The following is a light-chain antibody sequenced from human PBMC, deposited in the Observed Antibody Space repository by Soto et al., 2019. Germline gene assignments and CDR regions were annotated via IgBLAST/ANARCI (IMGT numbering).Light chain of an antibody. Sequence: DIQMTQSPSSLSASVGARVTITCRASQSISTYLNWYQQKVGKAPKLLIYAASSLQRGVPSRFSGSGSGTDFNLTISSLQPEDFATYYCQHSYSTPRTFGQGPQLEIK. J-gene: IGKJ2*02. CDR1: QSISTY. CDR2: AAS. V-gene: IGKV1-39*01. CDR3: QHSYSTPRT.